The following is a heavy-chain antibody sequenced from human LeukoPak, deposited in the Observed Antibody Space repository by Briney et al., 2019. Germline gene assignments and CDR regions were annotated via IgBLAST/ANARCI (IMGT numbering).Heavy chain of an antibody. D-gene: IGHD5-24*01. CDR3: ARRGTRWLQTNVGGFDP. Sequence: SETLSLTCTVSGGSISSSSYYWGWIRQPPGKGLEWIGSIYHSGSTYYNPSLKSRVTISVDTSKNQFSLKLSSVTAADTAVYYCARRGTRWLQTNVGGFDPWGQGTLVTVSS. J-gene: IGHJ5*02. V-gene: IGHV4-39*01. CDR2: IYHSGST. CDR1: GGSISSSSYY.